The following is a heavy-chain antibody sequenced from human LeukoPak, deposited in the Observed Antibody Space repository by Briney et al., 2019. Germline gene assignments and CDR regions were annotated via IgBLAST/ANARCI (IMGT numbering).Heavy chain of an antibody. CDR1: GYTFTSYG. J-gene: IGHJ4*02. V-gene: IGHV1-18*01. CDR2: ISAYNGNT. D-gene: IGHD2-2*01. CDR3: ARDRYCSSTSCYPSGWYVPLGDY. Sequence: GASVKVSCKASGYTFTSYGISWVRQAPGQGLEWMGWISAYNGNTNYAQKLQGRVTMTTDTSTSTAYMELRSLRSDDTAVYYCARDRYCSSTSCYPSGWYVPLGDYWGQGTLVTVSS.